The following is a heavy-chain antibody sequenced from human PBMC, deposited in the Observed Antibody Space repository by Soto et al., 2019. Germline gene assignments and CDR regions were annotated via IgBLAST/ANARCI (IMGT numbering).Heavy chain of an antibody. D-gene: IGHD5-12*01. CDR2: ISYDGSNK. CDR3: AKDRHSGYDYYYYGMDV. J-gene: IGHJ6*02. CDR1: GFTFSSYG. Sequence: GGSLRLSCAASGFTFSSYGMHWVRQAPGKGLEWVAVISYDGSNKYYADSVKGRFTISRDNSKNTLYLQMNSLRAEDTAVYYCAKDRHSGYDYYYYGMDVWGQGTTVTVSS. V-gene: IGHV3-30*18.